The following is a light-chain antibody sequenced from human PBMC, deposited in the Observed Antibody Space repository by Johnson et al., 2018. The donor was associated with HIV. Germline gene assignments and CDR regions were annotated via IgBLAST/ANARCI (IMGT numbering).Light chain of an antibody. V-gene: IGLV1-51*01. CDR2: DNN. J-gene: IGLJ1*01. CDR3: GTWDSSLSAGGANYV. CDR1: SSNIGNNY. Sequence: QSVLTQPPSVSAAPGQKVTISCSGTSSNIGNNYVSWYQQFPGTAPKLVIYDNNNRPSGIPDRFSGSKSGTSATLAITGLQTGDEADYYCGTWDSSLSAGGANYVFGTGTKVTVL.